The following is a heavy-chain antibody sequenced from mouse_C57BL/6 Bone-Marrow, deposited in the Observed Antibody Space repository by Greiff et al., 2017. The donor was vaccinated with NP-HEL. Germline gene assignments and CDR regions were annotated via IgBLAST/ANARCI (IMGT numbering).Heavy chain of an antibody. V-gene: IGHV5-6*01. CDR1: GFTFSSYG. Sequence: VQGVESGGDLVKPGGSLKLSCAASGFTFSSYGMSWVRQTPDKRLEWVATISSGGSYTYYPDSVKGRFTISRDNAKNTLYLQMSSLKSEDTAMYYCARRRRFDYGGQGTTLTVSS. J-gene: IGHJ2*01. CDR2: ISSGGSYT. CDR3: ARRRRFDY.